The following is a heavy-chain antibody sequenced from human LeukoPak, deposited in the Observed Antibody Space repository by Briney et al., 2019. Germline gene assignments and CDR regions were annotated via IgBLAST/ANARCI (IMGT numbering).Heavy chain of an antibody. CDR2: IKQDGSAK. CDR3: ARRYFDS. Sequence: GGSLRLSCAASGFTFSDYWMHWVRQAPGKGLEWVANIKQDGSAKYYVDSVKGRFTISRDNAKNSLYLQMNRLRAEDTAVYYCARRYFDSWGQGTLVTVSS. CDR1: GFTFSDYW. J-gene: IGHJ4*02. V-gene: IGHV3-7*03.